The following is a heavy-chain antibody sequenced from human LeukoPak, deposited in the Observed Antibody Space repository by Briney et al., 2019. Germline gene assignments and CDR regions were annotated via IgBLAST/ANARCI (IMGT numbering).Heavy chain of an antibody. CDR1: GFSFSSYS. CDR3: VKVRSGAAAVGGD. Sequence: GGSLRLSCAASGFSFSSYSMNWVRQAPGKGLEWVSSISSSSIYIFYSNSVKGRFTISRDNAKNSLYLQVNSLRADDTAVYYCVKVRSGAAAVGGDWGRGTLVTVSS. D-gene: IGHD6-13*01. J-gene: IGHJ4*02. CDR2: ISSSSIYI. V-gene: IGHV3-21*01.